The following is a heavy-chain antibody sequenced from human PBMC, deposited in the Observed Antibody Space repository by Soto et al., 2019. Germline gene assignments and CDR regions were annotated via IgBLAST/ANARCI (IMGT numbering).Heavy chain of an antibody. CDR2: ISAYNGNT. CDR1: GYTFTSYG. Sequence: ASVKVSCKASGYTFTSYGISWVRQAPGQGLEWMGWISAYNGNTNYAQKLQGRVTMTTDTSTSTAYMELRSLRSDDTAVYYCARALINDFWSGYYKPAYFDYWGQGTLDTVSS. J-gene: IGHJ4*02. D-gene: IGHD3-3*01. CDR3: ARALINDFWSGYYKPAYFDY. V-gene: IGHV1-18*01.